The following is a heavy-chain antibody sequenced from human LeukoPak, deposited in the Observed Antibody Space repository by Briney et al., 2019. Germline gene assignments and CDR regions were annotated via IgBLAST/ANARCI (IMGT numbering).Heavy chain of an antibody. V-gene: IGHV2-5*05. J-gene: IGHJ4*02. D-gene: IGHD6-13*01. CDR1: GFSLSTDGVG. Sequence: SGPTLVKPTQTLTLTCTFSGFSLSTDGVGVGWIRQPPGKALEWLALIYWDDDKRYGPSLKSRLTITKDTSKNQVVLTMTNMDPVDTATYYCAHRQVAAPGIDYFNYWGQGTLVTVSS. CDR3: AHRQVAAPGIDYFNY. CDR2: IYWDDDK.